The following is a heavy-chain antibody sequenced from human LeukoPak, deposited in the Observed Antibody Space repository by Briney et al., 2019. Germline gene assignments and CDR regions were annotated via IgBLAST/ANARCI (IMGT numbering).Heavy chain of an antibody. J-gene: IGHJ4*02. Sequence: SETLSLTCTVSGGSISSYYWSWIRQPPGKGLEWIGYIYYSGSTNYNPSLKSRVTISVDTSKNQFSPKLSSVTAADAAVYYCARHKSSMIVASVDYWGQGTLVTVSS. CDR1: GGSISSYY. CDR2: IYYSGST. V-gene: IGHV4-59*08. D-gene: IGHD3-22*01. CDR3: ARHKSSMIVASVDY.